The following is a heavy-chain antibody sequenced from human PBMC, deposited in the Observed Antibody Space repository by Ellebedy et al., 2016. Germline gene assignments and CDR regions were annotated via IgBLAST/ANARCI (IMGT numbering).Heavy chain of an antibody. D-gene: IGHD5-18*01. Sequence: GGSLRLSXAASGFTFSSYSMNWVRQAPGKGLEWVSYISSSSSTIYYADSVKGRFTISRDNSKNTLYLQMNSLRAEDTAVYYCARGIQLSSHYGMDVWGQGTTVTVSS. CDR2: ISSSSSTI. J-gene: IGHJ6*02. CDR3: ARGIQLSSHYGMDV. V-gene: IGHV3-48*01. CDR1: GFTFSSYS.